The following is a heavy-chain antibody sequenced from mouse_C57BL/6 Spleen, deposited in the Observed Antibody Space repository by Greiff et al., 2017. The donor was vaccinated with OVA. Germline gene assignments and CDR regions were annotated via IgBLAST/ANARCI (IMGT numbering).Heavy chain of an antibody. CDR3: ARSATVPWYFDV. Sequence: QVQLQQPGTELVKPGASVKLSCTASGYTFTSYWMHWVKQRPGQGLEWIGNLIPSNGGTYYHENFKSKATLTVDKSYSTAYMQLSSLTSEDSAVYYCARSATVPWYFDVWGTGTTVTVSS. J-gene: IGHJ1*03. V-gene: IGHV1-53*01. CDR1: GYTFTSYW. D-gene: IGHD1-1*01. CDR2: LIPSNGGT.